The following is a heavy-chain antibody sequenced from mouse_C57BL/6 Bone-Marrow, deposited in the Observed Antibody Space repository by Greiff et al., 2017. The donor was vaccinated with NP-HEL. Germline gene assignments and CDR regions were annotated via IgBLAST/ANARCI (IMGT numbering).Heavy chain of an antibody. CDR2: IYPRSGNT. Sequence: VQLQQSGAELARPGASVELSCKASGYTFTSYGISWVKQRTGQGLEWIGEIYPRSGNTYYNEKFKGKATLTADKSSSTAYMELRSLTSEDSAVYFCARQTAQATLFDYWGQGTTLTVSS. J-gene: IGHJ2*01. V-gene: IGHV1-81*01. CDR1: GYTFTSYG. D-gene: IGHD3-2*02. CDR3: ARQTAQATLFDY.